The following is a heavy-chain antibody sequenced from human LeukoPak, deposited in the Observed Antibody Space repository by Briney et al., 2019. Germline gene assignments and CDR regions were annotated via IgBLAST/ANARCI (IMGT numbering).Heavy chain of an antibody. CDR1: GFTFSRYG. D-gene: IGHD2-15*01. J-gene: IGHJ5*02. V-gene: IGHV3-30*02. CDR2: ISYDGSNK. Sequence: PGGSLRLSWAASGFTFSRYGMHWVRQAPGKGLEWLAFISYDGSNKYYADSVKGRFIISRDNSKNTLYLQMSSLRAEDTAVYYCAQNGIVVVVPTNWFDPWGQGTLVTVSS. CDR3: AQNGIVVVVPTNWFDP.